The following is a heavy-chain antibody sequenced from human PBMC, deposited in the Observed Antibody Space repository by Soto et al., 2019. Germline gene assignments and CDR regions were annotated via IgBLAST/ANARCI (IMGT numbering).Heavy chain of an antibody. CDR2: IIPVFGTP. J-gene: IGHJ4*02. CDR3: ARGDSPYGWFNEF. D-gene: IGHD3-10*01. Sequence: QEQLVQSGAEVKKPGSSVKVSCKDSGGLFSSYAISWVRQAPGQGLEWMGGIIPVFGTPYYAQKFQGRVTITADESTNTADMELSSLRSEDTAMYYCARGDSPYGWFNEFWGRGSLVTVSS. CDR1: GGLFSSYA. V-gene: IGHV1-69*01.